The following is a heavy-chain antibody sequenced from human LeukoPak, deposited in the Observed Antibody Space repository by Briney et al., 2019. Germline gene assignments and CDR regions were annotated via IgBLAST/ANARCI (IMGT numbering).Heavy chain of an antibody. V-gene: IGHV3-15*01. Sequence: GSLRLSCEASGLIFSNAWMTWVRQAPGKGLEWVGRIKDKSQGATRDYAAPVRDRFSISRDDSKNTVYPQINSLKIEDTAVYYCTTWDEKYSFSAHWDDAFAIWGQGTKVTVSS. D-gene: IGHD5/OR15-5a*01. CDR1: GLIFSNAW. CDR2: IKDKSQGATR. J-gene: IGHJ3*02. CDR3: TTWDEKYSFSAHWDDAFAI.